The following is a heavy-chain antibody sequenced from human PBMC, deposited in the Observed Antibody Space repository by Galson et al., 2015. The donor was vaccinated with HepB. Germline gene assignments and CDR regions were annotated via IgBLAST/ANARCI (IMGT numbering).Heavy chain of an antibody. J-gene: IGHJ3*02. CDR3: AADRVAGEHDAFDI. CDR2: IVVGSGNT. V-gene: IGHV1-58*02. D-gene: IGHD6-19*01. CDR1: GFTFTSSA. Sequence: SVKVSCKASGFTFTSSAMQWVRQARGQRLEWIGWIVVGSGNTNYAQKFQERVTITRDMSTSTAYMELSSLRSEDTAVYYCAADRVAGEHDAFDIWGQGTMVTVSS.